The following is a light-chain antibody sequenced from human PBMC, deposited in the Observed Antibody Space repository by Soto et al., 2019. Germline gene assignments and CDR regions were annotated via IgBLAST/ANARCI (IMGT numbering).Light chain of an antibody. Sequence: EIVMTQSPVTLSVSPGERATLSCTASQSGNNNVAWYQQKPGHTPRLLIYSASIGATGTPARFSGSGSGSDFTLTIMSLQSADCAVYSCKQYNKWPLTFGLGTKVDI. J-gene: IGKJ3*01. V-gene: IGKV3-15*01. CDR2: SAS. CDR3: KQYNKWPLT. CDR1: QSGNNN.